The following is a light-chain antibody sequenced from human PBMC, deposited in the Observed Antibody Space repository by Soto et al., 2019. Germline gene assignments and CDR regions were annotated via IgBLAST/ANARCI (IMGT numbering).Light chain of an antibody. CDR1: SDNIGSNY. V-gene: IGLV1-47*01. CDR2: RNN. J-gene: IGLJ1*01. CDR3: AAWDDSLSGYV. Sequence: QSVLTQPPSASGTPGQRVTSSCSGSSDNIGSNYVYWYQQLPGTAPKLLIYRNNQRPSGVPDRFSGSKSGTSASLAISGLRSEDEADYYCAAWDDSLSGYVFGTGTKLTVL.